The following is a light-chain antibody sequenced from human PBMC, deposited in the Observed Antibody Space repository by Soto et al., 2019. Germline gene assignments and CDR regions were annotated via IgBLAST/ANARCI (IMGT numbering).Light chain of an antibody. J-gene: IGLJ1*01. CDR3: LLSYSGARLYV. CDR2: DTS. V-gene: IGLV7-46*01. CDR1: TGAVTSGHY. Sequence: QAVVTQEPSLTVSPGGTVTLTCGSSTGAVTSGHYPYWFQQKPGQAPRTLIYDTSNKHSWTPARFSGSLLGGKAALTLSGAXPEDEAEYYCLLSYSGARLYVFGTGTKVTLL.